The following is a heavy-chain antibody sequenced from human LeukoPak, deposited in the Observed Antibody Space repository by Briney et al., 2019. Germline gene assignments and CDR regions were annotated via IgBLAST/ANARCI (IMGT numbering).Heavy chain of an antibody. CDR1: GGSISSYY. D-gene: IGHD5-12*01. J-gene: IGHJ3*02. CDR2: IYYSGST. V-gene: IGHV4-59*01. Sequence: PSETLSLTCTVSGGSISSYYWSWIRQPPGKGLEWIGYIYYSGSTNYNPSLKSRVTISVDTSKNQFSLKLSSVTAADTAVYYCARHPEGGRYSGYDYDSAFDIWGQGTMVTVSS. CDR3: ARHPEGGRYSGYDYDSAFDI.